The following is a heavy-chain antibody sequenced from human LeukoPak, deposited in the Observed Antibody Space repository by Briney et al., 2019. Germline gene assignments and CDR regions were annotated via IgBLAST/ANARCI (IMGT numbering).Heavy chain of an antibody. J-gene: IGHJ4*02. V-gene: IGHV3-7*01. CDR3: AREKSGSNAAFDY. Sequence: PGGSLRLSCAAAGFMFSRYKMSWVRQAPGKGQEWASNLKQDGSQKYYVHSVKGRFTISRDNAKNSLYLQMNSLRAEYTAVYYCAREKSGSNAAFDYWGQGTLVTVSS. CDR1: GFMFSRYK. D-gene: IGHD1-26*01. CDR2: LKQDGSQK.